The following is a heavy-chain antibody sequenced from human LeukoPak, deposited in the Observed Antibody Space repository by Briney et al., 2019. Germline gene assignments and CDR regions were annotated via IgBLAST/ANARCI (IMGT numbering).Heavy chain of an antibody. V-gene: IGHV3-7*01. CDR1: GFTFSNYW. Sequence: HGGSLRLSCAASGFTFSNYWMNWVRQAPGKGLEWAAHIKEGGSEKYYVDSVKGRFTISRDNAKNSLYLQMNSLRAEDTAVYYCARDRDNYVKPDAFDIWGQGTMVTVSS. D-gene: IGHD3-10*02. CDR3: ARDRDNYVKPDAFDI. CDR2: IKEGGSEK. J-gene: IGHJ3*02.